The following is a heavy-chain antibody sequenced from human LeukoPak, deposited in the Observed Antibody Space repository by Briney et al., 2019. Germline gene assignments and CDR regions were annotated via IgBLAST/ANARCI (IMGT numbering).Heavy chain of an antibody. D-gene: IGHD4-11*01. J-gene: IGHJ1*01. CDR2: ILRGGDVF. Sequence: PGGSLSLSCAASGFSFSSFAMMWVRQAPGMGLELISAILRGGDVFFYGHTVRGHFTVSSHDDTNTLFWQRNNLVAHDSTLYYGARDLSGNYVGPFEMRVPETTVALCSVSTQRRSIQFYF. V-gene: IGHV3-23*01. CDR1: GFSFSSFA. CDR3: ARDLSGNYVGPFEMRVPETTVALCSVSTQRRSIQFYF.